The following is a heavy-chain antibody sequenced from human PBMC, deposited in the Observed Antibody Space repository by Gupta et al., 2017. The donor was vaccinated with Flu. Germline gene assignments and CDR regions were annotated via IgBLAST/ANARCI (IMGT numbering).Heavy chain of an antibody. Sequence: ITNRNNYWAWIRQPPGKGLEWIGSVYYNGNTYYRPSLRSQFTISIDTSKNQFSLKLNSVTAADTAVYYCVRETSGTSWVDPWGQGTVVTVSS. J-gene: IGHJ5*02. CDR1: ITNRNNY. D-gene: IGHD6-13*01. CDR3: VRETSGTSWVDP. CDR2: VYYNGNT. V-gene: IGHV4-39*01.